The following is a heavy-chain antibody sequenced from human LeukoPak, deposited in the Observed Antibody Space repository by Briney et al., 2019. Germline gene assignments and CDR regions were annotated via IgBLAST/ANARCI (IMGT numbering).Heavy chain of an antibody. D-gene: IGHD3-3*01. CDR2: ISGTSSLI. J-gene: IGHJ4*02. V-gene: IGHV3-48*02. CDR1: GFTFSTYS. CDR3: VRDRFFSFDY. Sequence: GGSLRLSCAASGFTFSTYSMNWVRQAPGKGLEWVSYISGTSSLIYYADSVKGRFTISRDNAKNSLYLQMNSLRDEDTAVYYCVRDRFFSFDYWGQGTLVTVSS.